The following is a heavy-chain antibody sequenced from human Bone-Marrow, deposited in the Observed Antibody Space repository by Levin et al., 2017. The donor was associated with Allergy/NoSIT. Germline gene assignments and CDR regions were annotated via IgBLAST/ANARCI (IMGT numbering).Heavy chain of an antibody. CDR2: IYHNGNT. J-gene: IGHJ4*02. V-gene: IGHV4-38-2*02. Sequence: SQTLSLTCTVSGSSFSGGFHWGWIRQPPGKGLELIGSIYHNGNTNYNPSLKSRVTISLDTSKNQFSLNLSSVTAADTAVYYCARAVGVVIPAAIDYWGQGNLVTVSS. CDR3: ARAVGVVIPAAIDY. CDR1: GSSFSGGFH. D-gene: IGHD3-3*01.